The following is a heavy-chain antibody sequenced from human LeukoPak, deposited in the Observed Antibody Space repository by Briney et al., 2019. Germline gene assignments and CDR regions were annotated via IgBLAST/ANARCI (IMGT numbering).Heavy chain of an antibody. Sequence: GGSLRLSCVACGFSFSDYYMSWIRQAPGRGLEWISYISGSGSDLYYADSVKGRFTISRDNANNSLYLQVNSLRAEDTAVYYCARSIGYYYTMDVWGQGTTVTVSS. J-gene: IGHJ6*02. V-gene: IGHV3-11*01. D-gene: IGHD3-22*01. CDR1: GFSFSDYY. CDR2: ISGSGSDL. CDR3: ARSIGYYYTMDV.